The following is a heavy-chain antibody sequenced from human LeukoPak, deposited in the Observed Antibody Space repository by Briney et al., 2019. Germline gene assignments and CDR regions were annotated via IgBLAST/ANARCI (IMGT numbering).Heavy chain of an antibody. CDR1: GDFDSSIYY. CDR2: VHPNARS. V-gene: IGHV4-38-2*01. D-gene: IGHD6-19*01. Sequence: PSETLSLTCSVSGDFDSSIYYWGWIRPAPGKGLEWIGSVHPNARSYHNPALRSRVTMSVDTSNNRFSLKLISVAAADTALYYCVRQIAVSGNWAFDIWGQGTMVSVST. J-gene: IGHJ3*02. CDR3: VRQIAVSGNWAFDI.